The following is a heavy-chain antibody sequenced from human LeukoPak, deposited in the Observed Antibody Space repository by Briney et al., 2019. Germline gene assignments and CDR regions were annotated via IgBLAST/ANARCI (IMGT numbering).Heavy chain of an antibody. J-gene: IGHJ4*02. CDR3: ARIYGSGSYYKGRPLDY. V-gene: IGHV3-66*01. Sequence: GGSLRLSCAASGFTFSSYSMNWVRQAPGKGLEWVSVIYSGGSTYYADSVKGRFTISRDNSKNTLYLQMNSLRAEDTAVYYCARIYGSGSYYKGRPLDYWGQGTLVTVSS. CDR1: GFTFSSYS. CDR2: IYSGGST. D-gene: IGHD3-10*01.